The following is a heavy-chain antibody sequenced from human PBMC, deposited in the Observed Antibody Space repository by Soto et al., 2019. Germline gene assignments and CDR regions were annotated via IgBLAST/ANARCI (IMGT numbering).Heavy chain of an antibody. Sequence: PSETLPLTCTVSGGPISRYYWSLIRQSPGKGLEWIGYIYYSGRTNYNPSFKIRVTMSVDTSKSHLSLKLSSVTAADTAVYFCARGGYSGYDYAFYYYGMDVWGQGTTASVSS. J-gene: IGHJ6*02. CDR1: GGPISRYY. V-gene: IGHV4-59*01. CDR3: ARGGYSGYDYAFYYYGMDV. CDR2: IYYSGRT. D-gene: IGHD5-12*01.